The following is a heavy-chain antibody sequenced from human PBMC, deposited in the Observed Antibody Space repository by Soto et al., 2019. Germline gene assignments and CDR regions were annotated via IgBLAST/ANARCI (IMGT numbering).Heavy chain of an antibody. V-gene: IGHV4-28*01. CDR1: GYSVTSDNW. Sequence: QVQLQESGPGMVKPSDTLSLTCVVSGYSVTSDNWWGWIRQPPGKGLEWIGYIFYTVSTNFTPSLKSGVTMSVDTSKNYFSLQLNSVTAADTAVYCCARLVGFCRGGSCYSAFYFDDWGQGALVTVSS. D-gene: IGHD2-15*01. CDR3: ARLVGFCRGGSCYSAFYFDD. CDR2: IFYTVST. J-gene: IGHJ4*02.